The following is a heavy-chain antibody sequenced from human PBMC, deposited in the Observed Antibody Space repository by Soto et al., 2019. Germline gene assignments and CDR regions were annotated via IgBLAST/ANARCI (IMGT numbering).Heavy chain of an antibody. CDR3: ARQLVSGRYYYGMDV. CDR1: GGSISSSSYY. Sequence: PSETLSLTCTVSGGSISSSSYYWGWIRQPPGKGLEWIGSIYYSGSTYYNPSLKSRVTISVDTSKNQFSLKLSSVTAADTAVYYCARQLVSGRYYYGMDVWGQGTTVTVSS. CDR2: IYYSGST. J-gene: IGHJ6*02. D-gene: IGHD6-6*01. V-gene: IGHV4-39*01.